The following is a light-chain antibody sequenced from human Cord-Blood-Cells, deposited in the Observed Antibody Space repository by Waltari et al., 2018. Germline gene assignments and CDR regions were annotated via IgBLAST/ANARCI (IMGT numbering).Light chain of an antibody. CDR2: EGS. V-gene: IGLV2-23*01. CDR1: SSDVGSYNL. CDR3: CSYAGSSTSWV. J-gene: IGLJ3*02. Sequence: QSALTQPASVSGSPGQSITISCTGTSSDVGSYNLVSWYQQHPGKAPKLMIYEGSKRPSGVSNRFSCSKSGNTASLTISGLQAEDEADDYCCSYAGSSTSWVFGGGTKLTVL.